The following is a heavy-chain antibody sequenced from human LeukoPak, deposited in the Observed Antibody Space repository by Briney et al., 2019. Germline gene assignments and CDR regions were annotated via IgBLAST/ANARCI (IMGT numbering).Heavy chain of an antibody. CDR1: GGSISSSSYY. CDR3: ATVGVFDY. D-gene: IGHD1-26*01. J-gene: IGHJ4*02. V-gene: IGHV4-39*01. Sequence: PSETLSLTCTVSGGSISSSSYYWGWIRQPPGKGLEWIGSIYYSGSTYYNPSLKSRVTISVDTSKNKFSLKLSSVTAADTAVYYCATVGVFDYWGQGTLVTVSS. CDR2: IYYSGST.